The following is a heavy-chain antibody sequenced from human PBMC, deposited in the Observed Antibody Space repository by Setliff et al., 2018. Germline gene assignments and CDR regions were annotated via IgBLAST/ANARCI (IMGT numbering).Heavy chain of an antibody. J-gene: IGHJ6*04. CDR3: ASPPIRQYNYYMDV. D-gene: IGHD1-20*01. V-gene: IGHV3-48*03. Sequence: GGSLRLSCAASGFTFSNYDMNWVRQAPGKGLEWISYISSIGRLIHYADSVKGRFTVFRGNAGNSVHLQMNNLRVDDAAIYYCASPPIRQYNYYMDVWGKGTTVTVSS. CDR1: GFTFSNYD. CDR2: ISSIGRLI.